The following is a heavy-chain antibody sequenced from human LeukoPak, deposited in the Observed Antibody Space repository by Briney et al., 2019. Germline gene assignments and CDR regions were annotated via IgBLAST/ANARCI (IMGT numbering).Heavy chain of an antibody. CDR3: ARNPRDDYGDLAFQH. Sequence: SETLSLTCTVSGGSISSYYWSWIRQPPGKGLEWIVYIYYSGSTNYNPSLKSRVTISLDTSKNQFSLKLSSVTAADTAVYYCARNPRDDYGDLAFQHWGQGTLVTVSS. V-gene: IGHV4-59*01. CDR2: IYYSGST. J-gene: IGHJ1*01. D-gene: IGHD4-17*01. CDR1: GGSISSYY.